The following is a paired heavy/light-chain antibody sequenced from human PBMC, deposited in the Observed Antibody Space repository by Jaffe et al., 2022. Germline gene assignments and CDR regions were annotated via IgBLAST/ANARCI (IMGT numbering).Heavy chain of an antibody. CDR2: ISSSGAGK. CDR3: VKMSSFDFWSGYWDF. J-gene: IGHJ4*02. Sequence: EVQVLESGGGLVQPGGSLRLSCAASGFSFGSYAMSWVRQAPGKGLEWVSVISSSGAGKYYADSLKGRFTISRENSQSTVHLQMSSLRVEDSARYYCVKMSSFDFWSGYWDFWGQGTLVTVSS. V-gene: IGHV3-23*01. CDR1: GFSFGSYA. D-gene: IGHD3-3*01.
Light chain of an antibody. Sequence: SYVLTQLPSVSVAPGQTATVTCGGDDIGIKRVHWYQQKAGQAPKVIVFDNSDRPSGISERFSGSNSGNTATLTISRVEAGDEADYYCQVWDSSGDHVFFGGGTKVTVL. V-gene: IGLV3-21*02. J-gene: IGLJ2*01. CDR3: QVWDSSGDHVF. CDR1: DIGIKR. CDR2: DNS.